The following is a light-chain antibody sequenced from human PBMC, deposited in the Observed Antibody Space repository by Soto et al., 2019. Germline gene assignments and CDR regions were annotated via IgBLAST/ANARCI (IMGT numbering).Light chain of an antibody. CDR2: GAS. CDR1: ESVSSSY. Sequence: EIVLTQSPGTLSLSPGERATLSCRASESVSSSYLAWYQQKPGQAPRLLIFGASSRATGTPDRFSGSGSGTDFTLTISRLGPEDFAVYYCQQYGSSPPWTFGQGTEVEIK. J-gene: IGKJ1*01. V-gene: IGKV3-20*01. CDR3: QQYGSSPPWT.